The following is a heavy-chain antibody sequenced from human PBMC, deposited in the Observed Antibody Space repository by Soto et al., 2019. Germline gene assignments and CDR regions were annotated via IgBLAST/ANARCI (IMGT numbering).Heavy chain of an antibody. CDR3: NRGQGAPIGAYYDHGMDV. CDR1: GFNFSGSA. V-gene: IGHV3-73*02. CDR2: IRSRANNYAT. J-gene: IGHJ6*02. Sequence: EVHLVESGGGLVQPGGSLKLSCAASGFNFSGSAIHWVRQASGKGLEWVGRIRSRANNYATSSAASVKGRFKFSRDDSKNTAYLQMSTLKTEDTAVYYCNRGQGAPIGAYYDHGMDVWGQGTTVTVSS. D-gene: IGHD2-2*02.